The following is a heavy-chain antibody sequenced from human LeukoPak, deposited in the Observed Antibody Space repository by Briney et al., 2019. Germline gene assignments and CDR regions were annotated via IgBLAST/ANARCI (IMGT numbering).Heavy chain of an antibody. CDR2: ITSSSSYT. D-gene: IGHD1-26*01. Sequence: PGGSLRLSCAASGFTFSTYNMNWVRQAPGKGLEWVSSITSSSSYTFYADSVEGRFTISRDNAKNSLYLQMNSLRAEDTAIYYCARDPYNGNYGDSYYYYMDVWGKGTTVTISS. J-gene: IGHJ6*03. CDR3: ARDPYNGNYGDSYYYYMDV. CDR1: GFTFSTYN. V-gene: IGHV3-21*01.